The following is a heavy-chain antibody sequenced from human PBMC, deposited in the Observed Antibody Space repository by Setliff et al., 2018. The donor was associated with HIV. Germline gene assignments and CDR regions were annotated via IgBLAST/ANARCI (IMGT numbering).Heavy chain of an antibody. D-gene: IGHD3-22*01. CDR1: GGTFSSYA. CDR3: ARGRRITMIVVARWDAFDI. V-gene: IGHV1-69*10. CDR2: IIPILGIA. Sequence: ASVKVSCKASGGTFSSYAISWVRQAPGQGLEWMGGIIPILGIANYAQKFQGRVTITADKSTSTAYMELSSLRSEDTAVYYCARGRRITMIVVARWDAFDIWGQGTMVTVSS. J-gene: IGHJ3*02.